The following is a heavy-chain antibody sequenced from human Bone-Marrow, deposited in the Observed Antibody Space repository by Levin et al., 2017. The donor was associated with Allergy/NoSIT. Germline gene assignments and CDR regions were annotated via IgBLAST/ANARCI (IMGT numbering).Heavy chain of an antibody. D-gene: IGHD6-13*01. CDR1: GVSFQYYA. J-gene: IGHJ3*02. CDR3: AKDRGGGRIASYNDALDI. CDR2: IAYDGSDQ. V-gene: IGHV3-30*18. Sequence: LSLTCAASGVSFQYYAMHWVRPAPGKGLEWVANIAYDGSDQYYGDSVRGRFTISRDNSKNTLYLQMDSLRVEDTAMYYCAKDRGGGRIASYNDALDIWGQGTMVTVSS.